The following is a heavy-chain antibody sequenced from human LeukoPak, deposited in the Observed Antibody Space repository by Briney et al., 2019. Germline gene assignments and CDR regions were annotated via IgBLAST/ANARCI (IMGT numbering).Heavy chain of an antibody. J-gene: IGHJ4*02. CDR2: LKKDGSEK. Sequence: GGSLRLSCAASGFTFSTYWMSWVRQAPGKGLDGVANLKKDGSEKYYMDSVKGRFTISRDNAENSLYLQMNSLRAEDTAVYYCAREGVHCSGRSCLKAYWGQGTQVTVSS. CDR3: AREGVHCSGRSCLKAY. D-gene: IGHD2-15*01. V-gene: IGHV3-7*03. CDR1: GFTFSTYW.